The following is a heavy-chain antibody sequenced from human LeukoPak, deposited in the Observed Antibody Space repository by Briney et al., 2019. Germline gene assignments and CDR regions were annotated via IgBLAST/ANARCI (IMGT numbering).Heavy chain of an antibody. CDR3: ARETDYLIDY. CDR2: IYSGGST. D-gene: IGHD2/OR15-2a*01. Sequence: HPGGSLRLSCAASGLIFSDEYMSWVRQAPGKGLEWVSVIYSGGSTYYADSVKGRFTISRDNSKNTLYLQMNSLRAEDTAVYYCARETDYLIDYWGQGTLVTVSS. V-gene: IGHV3-66*01. J-gene: IGHJ4*02. CDR1: GLIFSDEY.